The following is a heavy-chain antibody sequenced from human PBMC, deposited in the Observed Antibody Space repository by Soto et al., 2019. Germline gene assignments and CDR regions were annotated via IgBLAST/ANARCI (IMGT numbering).Heavy chain of an antibody. D-gene: IGHD3-10*01. CDR1: GGAFSGYY. V-gene: IGHV4-34*01. J-gene: IGHJ5*02. CDR3: ARGLFLYYGSGSSNWLDP. Sequence: SETLSLTCAVSGGAFSGYYWSWIRQPPGKGLEWIGEINHSGSTNYNPSLKSRVTISVDTSKSQFSLKLSSVTAADTAVYYCARGLFLYYGSGSSNWLDPWGQGTLVTVSS. CDR2: INHSGST.